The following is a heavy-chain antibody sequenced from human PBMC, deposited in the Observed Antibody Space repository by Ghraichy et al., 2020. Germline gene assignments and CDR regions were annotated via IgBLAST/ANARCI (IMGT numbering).Heavy chain of an antibody. V-gene: IGHV1-18*04. CDR1: GYTFTTYG. J-gene: IGHJ6*02. Sequence: ASVKVSCQASGYTFTTYGINWVRQAPGQGLEWLGWISPHKDKTNYAQNFQGRVTMTTDTSTSTAFMELRSLRSDDSAVYYCARDLYSGTFQDYFPMDVWGQGTTVSVS. CDR3: ARDLYSGTFQDYFPMDV. CDR2: ISPHKDKT. D-gene: IGHD2-21*01.